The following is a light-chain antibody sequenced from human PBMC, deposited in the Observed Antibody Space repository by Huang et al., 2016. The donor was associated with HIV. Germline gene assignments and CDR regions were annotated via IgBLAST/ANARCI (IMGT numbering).Light chain of an antibody. V-gene: IGKV3-15*01. CDR2: GAS. J-gene: IGKJ2*01. CDR1: QSVSSN. Sequence: EIVMTQSPATLSVSPGGRATLSCRASQSVSSNLPWYQQKPGQAPRLLIYGASTRATGIPARFSGSGSGTEFTLTISSLQSEDVAVYYCQQYNNWLGTFGQGTKLEIK. CDR3: QQYNNWLGT.